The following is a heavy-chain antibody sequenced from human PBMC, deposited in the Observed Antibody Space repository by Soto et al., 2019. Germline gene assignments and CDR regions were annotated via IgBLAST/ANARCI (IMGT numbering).Heavy chain of an antibody. V-gene: IGHV3-21*01. CDR1: RFTFTSYA. Sequence: GGSLRLSCAASRFTFTSYAMTWVRQAPGKGLEWVSAISSSGVNTYYADSVKGRFTISRDNAKNSLYLQMNSLRAEDTAVYYFARAPGYCSGGSCYNPAAFDIWGQGTMVPSPQ. J-gene: IGHJ3*02. D-gene: IGHD2-15*01. CDR2: ISSSGVNT. CDR3: ARAPGYCSGGSCYNPAAFDI.